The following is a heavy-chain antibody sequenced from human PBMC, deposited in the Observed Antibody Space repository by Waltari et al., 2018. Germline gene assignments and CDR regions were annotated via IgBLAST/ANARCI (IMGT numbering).Heavy chain of an antibody. J-gene: IGHJ4*01. D-gene: IGHD6-13*01. CDR1: DGSISRHY. V-gene: IGHV4-4*07. CDR3: AKDEAGYTRY. Sequence: QVQLQESGPGLVKPSETLSLTCNVSDGSISRHYWSWIRQPAGKGLEWIGRIYADGSTNYNPYLKSRITMSVDMSKNQLSLELTSVTAADTAIYYCAKDEAGYTRYWGQGALVSVSS. CDR2: IYADGST.